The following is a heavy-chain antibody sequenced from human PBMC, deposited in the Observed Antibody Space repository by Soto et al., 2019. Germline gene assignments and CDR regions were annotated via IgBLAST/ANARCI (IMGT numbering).Heavy chain of an antibody. CDR3: ARRNRYGIAVNWFDP. D-gene: IGHD6-19*01. J-gene: IGHJ5*02. CDR2: IYYSGST. V-gene: IGHV4-39*01. CDR1: GGSISSSSYY. Sequence: SETLSLTCTVSGGSISSSSYYWGWIRQPPGKGLEWIGSIYYSGSTYYNPSLKSRVTISVDTSKNQFSLKLSSVTAADTAVYYCARRNRYGIAVNWFDPWGQGTLVTVSS.